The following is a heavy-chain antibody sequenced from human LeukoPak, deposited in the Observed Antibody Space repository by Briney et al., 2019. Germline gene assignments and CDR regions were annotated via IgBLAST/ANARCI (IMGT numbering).Heavy chain of an antibody. CDR1: GFTFSDYY. Sequence: GGSLRLSCAASGFTFSDYYMSWVRQAPGKGLEWVSAISGSGGSTYYADSVKGRFTISRDNSKNTLYLQMNSLRAEDTAVYYCAKDDEWELLVDYWGQGTLVTVSS. D-gene: IGHD1-26*01. CDR3: AKDDEWELLVDY. CDR2: ISGSGGST. J-gene: IGHJ4*02. V-gene: IGHV3-23*01.